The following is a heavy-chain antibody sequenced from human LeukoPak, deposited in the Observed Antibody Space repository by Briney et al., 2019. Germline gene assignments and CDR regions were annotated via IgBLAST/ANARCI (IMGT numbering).Heavy chain of an antibody. V-gene: IGHV1-69*04. J-gene: IGHJ4*02. CDR3: AREAAWIKDY. D-gene: IGHD5-12*01. Sequence: AXVKVSCKASGGTFSSYTISWVRQAPGQGLEWMGRIIPILGIANYAQKFQGRVTITADKSTSTAYMELSSLRSEDTAGYYCAREAAWIKDYWGQGTLVTVSS. CDR2: IIPILGIA. CDR1: GGTFSSYT.